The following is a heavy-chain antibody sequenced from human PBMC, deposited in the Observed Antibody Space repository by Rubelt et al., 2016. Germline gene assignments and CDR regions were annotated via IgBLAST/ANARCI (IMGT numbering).Heavy chain of an antibody. J-gene: IGHJ6*02. Sequence: EVQLLESGGGLVQPGGSLRLSCAASRFNFSNYAMNWVRQAPGKGLEWVSAISGSGGSTYYADSVKGRFTISRDNSKTTLYRQMNSLRAEDTAVYYCAKDLPPNRYYDFWSGYPSYYYYGMDVWGQGTTVTVSS. V-gene: IGHV3-23*01. CDR2: ISGSGGST. CDR3: AKDLPPNRYYDFWSGYPSYYYYGMDV. D-gene: IGHD3-3*01. CDR1: RFNFSNYA.